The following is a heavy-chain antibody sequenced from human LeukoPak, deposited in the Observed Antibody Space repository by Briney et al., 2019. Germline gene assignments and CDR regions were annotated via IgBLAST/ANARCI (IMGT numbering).Heavy chain of an antibody. CDR2: IYYSGST. Sequence: SETLSLTCTVSGGSISSYYWSWIRQPLGKGLEWIGYIYYSGSTNYNPSLKSRVTISVDTSKNQFSLKLSSVTAADTAVYYCATATLDCSSTSCYDAFDIWGQGTMVTVSS. V-gene: IGHV4-59*01. D-gene: IGHD2-2*01. CDR3: ATATLDCSSTSCYDAFDI. J-gene: IGHJ3*02. CDR1: GGSISSYY.